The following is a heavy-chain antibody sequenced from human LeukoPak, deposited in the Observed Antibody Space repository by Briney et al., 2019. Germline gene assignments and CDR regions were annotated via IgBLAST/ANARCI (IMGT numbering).Heavy chain of an antibody. J-gene: IGHJ4*02. V-gene: IGHV3-30*04. CDR3: ARESLQSNDYGDYYDY. Sequence: GGSLRLSCAASGFTFSSYAMHWVRQAPGKGLEWVAVISYDGSNKYYADSVKGRFTISRDNSKNTLYLQMNSLRAEDTAVYYCARESLQSNDYGDYYDYWGRGTLVTVPS. CDR2: ISYDGSNK. CDR1: GFTFSSYA. D-gene: IGHD4-17*01.